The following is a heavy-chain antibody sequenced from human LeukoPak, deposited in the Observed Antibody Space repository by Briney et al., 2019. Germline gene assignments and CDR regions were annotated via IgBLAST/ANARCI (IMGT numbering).Heavy chain of an antibody. CDR1: GFTFSTYV. V-gene: IGHV3-30*04. Sequence: GGSLRLSCAASGFTFSTYVIHWVRQAPGKGLEWVGVISYDGSNEYSADAVKGRFTSSRDNSKNTLYLQMNSLRAEDTAVYYCARSRCSGGSCYGLDYWGQGTLVTVSS. CDR3: ARSRCSGGSCYGLDY. CDR2: ISYDGSNE. J-gene: IGHJ4*02. D-gene: IGHD2-15*01.